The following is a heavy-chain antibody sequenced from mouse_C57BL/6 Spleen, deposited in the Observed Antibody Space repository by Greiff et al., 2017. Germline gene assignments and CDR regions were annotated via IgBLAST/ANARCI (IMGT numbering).Heavy chain of an antibody. V-gene: IGHV5-17*01. Sequence: EVHLVESGGGLVMPGGSLKLSCAASGFTFSDYGMHWVRQAPEKGLEWVAYISSGSSTIYYADTVKGRFTISRDNAKNTLFLQMTSLRSEDTAMYYCARVTTVVGAMDYWGQGTSVTVSS. CDR3: ARVTTVVGAMDY. D-gene: IGHD1-1*01. CDR1: GFTFSDYG. CDR2: ISSGSSTI. J-gene: IGHJ4*01.